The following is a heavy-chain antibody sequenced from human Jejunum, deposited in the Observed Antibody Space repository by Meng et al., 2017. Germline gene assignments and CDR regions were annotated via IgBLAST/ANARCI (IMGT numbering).Heavy chain of an antibody. CDR1: GFSLSTSGVG. D-gene: IGHD6-19*01. CDR3: AHGGLSSGWYYPEH. V-gene: IGHV2-5*02. Sequence: QITLKESGATLVKPTKTLTLTCTLSGFSLSTSGVGVGWIRQPPGQALEWLALICWDDYKRSSPSLKRRLTITTDTSKTQVVLTMTNMDPVDTATYYCAHGGLSSGWYYPEHWGQGILVTVSS. CDR2: ICWDDYK. J-gene: IGHJ4*02.